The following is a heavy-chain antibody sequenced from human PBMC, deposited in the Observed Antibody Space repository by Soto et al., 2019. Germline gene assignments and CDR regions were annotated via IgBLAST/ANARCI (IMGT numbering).Heavy chain of an antibody. D-gene: IGHD3-3*01. J-gene: IGHJ4*02. CDR1: GYTFTNYY. Sequence: QVQLVQSGAEMKKPGASVKVSCKASGYTFTNYYIHWVRQAPGQGLEWMGIINPSGGNTNYAQKFRGRVILTRDTSTSTVYMELSSLRSEDTAVDYCARDVEWSNPDYFDYWGQGTLVTVSS. CDR2: INPSGGNT. V-gene: IGHV1-46*01. CDR3: ARDVEWSNPDYFDY.